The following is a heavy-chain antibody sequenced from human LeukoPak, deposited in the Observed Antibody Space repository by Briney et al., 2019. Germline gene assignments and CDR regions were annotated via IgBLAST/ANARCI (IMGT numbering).Heavy chain of an antibody. CDR3: ARAYGSGSYYFGY. Sequence: SGTLSLTCAVSGGSISSSNWWSWVRQPPGKGLEWIGEIYHSGSTNYNPSLKSRVTISVDKSKNQFSLKLSSVTAADTAVYYCARAYGSGSYYFGYWGQGTLVTVSS. D-gene: IGHD3-10*01. CDR1: GGSISSSNW. CDR2: IYHSGST. V-gene: IGHV4-4*02. J-gene: IGHJ4*02.